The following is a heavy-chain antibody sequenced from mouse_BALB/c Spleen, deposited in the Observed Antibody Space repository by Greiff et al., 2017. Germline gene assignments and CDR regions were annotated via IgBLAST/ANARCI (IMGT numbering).Heavy chain of an antibody. CDR1: GFSLTSYG. CDR2: IWSGGST. D-gene: IGHD2-10*02. V-gene: IGHV2-2*02. Sequence: VQLKESGPGLVQPSQSLSITCTVSGFSLTSYGVHWVRQSPGKGLEWLGVIWSGGSTDYNAAFISRLSISKDNSKSQVFFKMNSLQANDTAIYYCARKNRYGNYAMDYWGQGTSVTVSS. CDR3: ARKNRYGNYAMDY. J-gene: IGHJ4*01.